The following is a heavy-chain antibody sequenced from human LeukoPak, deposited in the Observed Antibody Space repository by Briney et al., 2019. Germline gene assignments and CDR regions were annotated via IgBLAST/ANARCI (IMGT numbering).Heavy chain of an antibody. CDR1: GYTFTDYY. CDR2: INPNSSDT. CDR3: ARDLTRNYDILTGYYRSLDYLDP. J-gene: IGHJ5*02. V-gene: IGHV1-2*02. Sequence: GASVKVSCKASGYTFTDYYMHWVRQAPGQGLEWMGWINPNSSDTNYAQNFEGRVTVTRDTSISTAYMELSSLRSDDTAVYYCARDLTRNYDILTGYYRSLDYLDPWGQGTLVIVSS. D-gene: IGHD3-9*01.